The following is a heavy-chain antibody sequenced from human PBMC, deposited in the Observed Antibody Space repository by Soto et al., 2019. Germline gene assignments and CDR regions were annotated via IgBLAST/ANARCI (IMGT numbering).Heavy chain of an antibody. V-gene: IGHV4-59*01. J-gene: IGHJ5*02. CDR1: GGSISSYY. CDR2: IYYSGST. CDR3: ARAVPDYGDYVAVWFDP. D-gene: IGHD4-17*01. Sequence: SETLSLTCTVSGGSISSYYWSWIRQPPGKGLEWIGYIYYSGSTNYNPSLKSRVTISVDTSKNQFSLKLSSVTADDTAVYYCARAVPDYGDYVAVWFDPWGQGTLVTVSS.